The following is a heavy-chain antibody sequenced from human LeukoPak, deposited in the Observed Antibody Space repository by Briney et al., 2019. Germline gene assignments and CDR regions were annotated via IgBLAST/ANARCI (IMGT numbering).Heavy chain of an antibody. CDR2: INHSGST. Sequence: SETLSLTCAVYGGSFSGYYWSRIRQPPGKGLEWIGEINHSGSTNYNPSLKSRVTISVDTSKNQFSLKLSSVTAADTAVYYCARDYDSSGYRLNCFDPWGQGTLVTVSS. CDR1: GGSFSGYY. D-gene: IGHD3-22*01. J-gene: IGHJ5*02. CDR3: ARDYDSSGYRLNCFDP. V-gene: IGHV4-34*01.